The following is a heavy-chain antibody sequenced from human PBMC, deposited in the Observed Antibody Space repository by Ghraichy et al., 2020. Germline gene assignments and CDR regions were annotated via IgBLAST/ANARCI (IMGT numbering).Heavy chain of an antibody. CDR2: ISAYNGDT. CDR1: GYTFTTFG. Sequence: VKVSCKASGYTFTTFGITWVRQAPGQGLEWVGWISAYNGDTNYAQRFQGRLTMTTDTSTNTAYMELRNLRSDDTAMYYCARSGDGNWFDPWGQGTLVTVSS. J-gene: IGHJ5*02. V-gene: IGHV1-18*04. D-gene: IGHD5-24*01. CDR3: ARSGDGNWFDP.